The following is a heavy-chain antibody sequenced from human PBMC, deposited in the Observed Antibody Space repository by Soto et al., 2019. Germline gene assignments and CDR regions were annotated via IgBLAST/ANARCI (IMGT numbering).Heavy chain of an antibody. CDR1: GFTFSSYG. CDR3: AREGDYGDLYYFDY. J-gene: IGHJ4*02. Sequence: GGSLRLSCAASGFTFSSYGMHWDRQAPGKGLEWVAVIWYDGSNKYYADSVKGRFTISRDNSKNTLYLQMNSLRAEDTAVYYCAREGDYGDLYYFDYWGQGTLVTVSS. V-gene: IGHV3-33*01. CDR2: IWYDGSNK. D-gene: IGHD4-17*01.